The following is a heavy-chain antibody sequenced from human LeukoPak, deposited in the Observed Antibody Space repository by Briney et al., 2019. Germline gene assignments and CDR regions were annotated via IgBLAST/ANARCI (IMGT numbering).Heavy chain of an antibody. CDR2: IYYSGST. V-gene: IGHV4-59*01. J-gene: IGHJ4*02. CDR3: ARAGSYYGFDY. D-gene: IGHD1-26*01. CDR1: GGSISGYY. Sequence: SETLPLTCTVSGGSISGYYWNWFRQPPGKGLEWIGYIYYSGSTDYNPSLKSRVTISVDTSKNQFSLRLSSVTAADTAVYYCARAGSYYGFDYWGQGTLVTVSS.